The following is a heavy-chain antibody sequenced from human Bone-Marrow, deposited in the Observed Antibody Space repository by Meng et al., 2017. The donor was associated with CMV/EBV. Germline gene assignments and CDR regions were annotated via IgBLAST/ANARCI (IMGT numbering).Heavy chain of an antibody. Sequence: GESLKISCAASGFTFSSYWMHWVRQAPGKGLVWVSRINSDGSSTSYADSVKGRFTISRDNAKNTLYLQMNSLRAEDTAVYYCARDPYYDFWSGLTGGMDVWGQGTTVTVSS. J-gene: IGHJ6*02. CDR3: ARDPYYDFWSGLTGGMDV. CDR2: INSDGSST. CDR1: GFTFSSYW. V-gene: IGHV3-74*01. D-gene: IGHD3-3*01.